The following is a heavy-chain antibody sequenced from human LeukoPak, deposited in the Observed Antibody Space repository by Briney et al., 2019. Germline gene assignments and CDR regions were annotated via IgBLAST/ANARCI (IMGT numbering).Heavy chain of an antibody. CDR3: ARVRQWLDFRAFDI. V-gene: IGHV3-48*04. J-gene: IGHJ3*02. CDR1: GFTFRTSG. Sequence: GGSLRLSCAASGFTFRTSGMNWVRQAPGKGLEWVSYISSSGTTISYAQSVKGRFTITRDNAKNSLYLQMNSLRAEDTAVYHCARVRQWLDFRAFDIWGQGTMVTVSS. CDR2: ISSSGTTI. D-gene: IGHD6-19*01.